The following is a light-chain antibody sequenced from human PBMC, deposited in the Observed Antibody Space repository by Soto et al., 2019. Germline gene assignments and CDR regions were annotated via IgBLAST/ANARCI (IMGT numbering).Light chain of an antibody. CDR1: SSDVGGYNH. CDR3: CSYAGSHTLYV. CDR2: DVT. J-gene: IGLJ1*01. V-gene: IGLV2-11*01. Sequence: QSVLTQPASVSGSPGQSITISCTGTSSDVGGYNHVSWYQHHPGEAPKLMIYDVTKRPSGVPDRFSGSKSGNTASLTISGLQAEDEADYYCCSYAGSHTLYVFGTGTKVTVL.